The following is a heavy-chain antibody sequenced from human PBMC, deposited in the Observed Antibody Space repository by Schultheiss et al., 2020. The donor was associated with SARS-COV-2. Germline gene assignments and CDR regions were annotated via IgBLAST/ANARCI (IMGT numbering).Heavy chain of an antibody. CDR2: IYPGDSDT. J-gene: IGHJ5*02. CDR1: GYSFTSYW. CDR3: ARQGEYSSSSDNWFDP. D-gene: IGHD6-6*01. V-gene: IGHV5-51*01. Sequence: GGSLRLSCQGFGYSFTSYWIGWVRQMPGKGLEWMGIIYPGDSDTRYSPSFEGQVTISADKSISTAYLQWSSLKASDTAMYYCARQGEYSSSSDNWFDPWGQGTLVTVSS.